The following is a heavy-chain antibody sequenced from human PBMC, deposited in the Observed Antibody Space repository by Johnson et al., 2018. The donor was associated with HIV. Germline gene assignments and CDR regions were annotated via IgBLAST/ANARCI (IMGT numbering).Heavy chain of an antibody. CDR3: VKGIDSSSWYAFDI. D-gene: IGHD6-13*01. CDR2: IWYDGSNK. Sequence: VPLVESGGGVVQPGRSLRLSCAASGFTFNSYGMHWVRQAPGKGLEWVAVIWYDGSNKYYADSVKGRFTISRDNSKNTLYLQMNSLRAEDTAVYYCVKGIDSSSWYAFDIWGQGTMVTVSS. J-gene: IGHJ3*02. V-gene: IGHV3-33*06. CDR1: GFTFNSYG.